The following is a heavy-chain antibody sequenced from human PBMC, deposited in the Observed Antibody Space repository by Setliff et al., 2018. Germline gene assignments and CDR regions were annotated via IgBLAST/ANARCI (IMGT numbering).Heavy chain of an antibody. D-gene: IGHD3-10*01. CDR1: GGSVSSSSYY. CDR2: ISYSGST. J-gene: IGHJ4*02. CDR3: AATPYYFGSGSDY. Sequence: SETLSLTCSVSGGSVSSSSYYWGWIRQPPGKGLEWIGSISYSGSTYYNPSLKGRVTISVDTSKNQFSLKLSSVTAADTAVYYCAATPYYFGSGSDYWGQGTLVTVSS. V-gene: IGHV4-39*07.